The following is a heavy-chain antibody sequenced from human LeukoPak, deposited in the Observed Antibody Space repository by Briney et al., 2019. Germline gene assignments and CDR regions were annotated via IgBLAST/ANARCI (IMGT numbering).Heavy chain of an antibody. Sequence: GGSLRLSCAASGFTFTSYSMSWVRQAPGKGLEWVSGTSDRGDYTYYADSAKGRSTISRDNSKNTLYLQMNSLRAEDTALYFCAKKAQYNGNYPLDYWGQGTLVTVSS. J-gene: IGHJ4*02. CDR3: AKKAQYNGNYPLDY. V-gene: IGHV3-23*01. CDR1: GFTFTSYS. CDR2: TSDRGDYT. D-gene: IGHD1-26*01.